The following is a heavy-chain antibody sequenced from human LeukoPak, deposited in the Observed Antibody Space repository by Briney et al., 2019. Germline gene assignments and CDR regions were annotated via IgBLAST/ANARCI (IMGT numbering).Heavy chain of an antibody. D-gene: IGHD3-10*01. CDR2: INHSGST. Sequence: SETLSLTCAVYGGSFSGYYWSWIRQPPGRGLEWIGEINHSGSTNYNPSLKSRVTISVDTSKNQFSLKLSSVTAADTAVYYCARGYTKGYYYGSGSYSPPGYWGQGTLVTVSS. V-gene: IGHV4-34*01. CDR3: ARGYTKGYYYGSGSYSPPGY. J-gene: IGHJ4*02. CDR1: GGSFSGYY.